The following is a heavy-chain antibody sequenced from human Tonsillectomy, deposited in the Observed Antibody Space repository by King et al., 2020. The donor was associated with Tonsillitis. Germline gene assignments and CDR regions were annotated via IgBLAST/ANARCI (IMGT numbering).Heavy chain of an antibody. D-gene: IGHD3-10*01. CDR2: IYHSGST. V-gene: IGHV4-30-2*01. CDR1: GGSISSGGYS. J-gene: IGHJ3*02. CDR3: ARALAKDRWLGGIDAFDI. Sequence: QLQESGSGLVKPSQTLSLTCAVSGGSISSGGYSWSWIRQPPGKGLEWIGYIYHSGSTYYNPSLKSRVTISVDRSKNQFSLKLSSVTAADTAVYYCARALAKDRWLGGIDAFDIWGQGTMVTVSS.